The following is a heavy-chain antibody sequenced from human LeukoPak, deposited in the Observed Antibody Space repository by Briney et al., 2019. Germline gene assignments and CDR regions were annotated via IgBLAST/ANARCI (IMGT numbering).Heavy chain of an antibody. D-gene: IGHD1-26*01. Sequence: KASKTLSHTCTVSGGSITSGGSSWSWIRQDPGKGLAWIGYIYTSGSTRYNPSLESRVTISVDTSKNQFSLRLTSVTAADTAVYYCARVGGGSFPYYFDYWGQGTLVTVSS. CDR2: IYTSGST. V-gene: IGHV4-31*03. J-gene: IGHJ4*02. CDR1: GGSITSGGSS. CDR3: ARVGGGSFPYYFDY.